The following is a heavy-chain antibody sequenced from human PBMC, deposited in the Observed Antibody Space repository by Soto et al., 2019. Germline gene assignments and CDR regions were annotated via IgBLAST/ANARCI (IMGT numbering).Heavy chain of an antibody. CDR2: IYYSGST. CDR3: AREVVVVAASVNWFDP. J-gene: IGHJ5*02. V-gene: IGHV4-59*01. Sequence: SETLSLTCTVSGGSISSYYRSWIRQPPGKGLEWIGYIYYSGSTNYNPSLKSRVTISVDTSKNQFSLKLSSVTAADTAVYYCAREVVVVAASVNWFDPWGQATLGTVSS. D-gene: IGHD2-15*01. CDR1: GGSISSYY.